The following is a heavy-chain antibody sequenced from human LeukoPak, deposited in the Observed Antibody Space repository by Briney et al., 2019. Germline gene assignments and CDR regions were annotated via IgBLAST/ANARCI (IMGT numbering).Heavy chain of an antibody. J-gene: IGHJ4*02. CDR3: ASARGYSGRLDY. V-gene: IGHV1-18*01. CDR2: ISAYNGNT. D-gene: IGHD1-26*01. CDR1: GYTFTSYG. Sequence: ASVKVSCKASGYTFTSYGISWVRQAPGQGLEWMGWISAYNGNTNYAQKLQGRVTMTTDTSARTAYMELRSLRSDDTAVYYCASARGYSGRLDYWGQGTLVTVSS.